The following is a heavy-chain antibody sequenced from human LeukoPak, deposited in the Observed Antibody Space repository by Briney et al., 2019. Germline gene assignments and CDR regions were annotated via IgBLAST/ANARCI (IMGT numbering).Heavy chain of an antibody. J-gene: IGHJ4*02. Sequence: GGSLRLSCAASGFTFSNYGMSWVRQTPGKGLEWVSRVSASGGRTYYADSVKGRFTISRDNSKNTLSLQMNNLRADDTAVYYCAKSYASGSFYDSWGQGILVTVSS. CDR3: AKSYASGSFYDS. V-gene: IGHV3-23*01. D-gene: IGHD3-10*01. CDR1: GFTFSNYG. CDR2: VSASGGRT.